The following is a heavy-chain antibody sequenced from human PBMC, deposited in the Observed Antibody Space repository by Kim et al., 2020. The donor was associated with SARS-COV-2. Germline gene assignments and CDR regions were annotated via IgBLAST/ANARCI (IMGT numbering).Heavy chain of an antibody. CDR3: ARRSTPYYYGSGSSLDY. Sequence: SVKVSCKASGGTFSSYAISWVRQAPGQGLEWMGGIIPIFGTANYAQKFQGRVTITADESTSTAYMELSSLRSEDTAVYYCARRSTPYYYGSGSSLDYWGQGTLVTVSS. J-gene: IGHJ4*02. CDR1: GGTFSSYA. V-gene: IGHV1-69*13. D-gene: IGHD3-10*01. CDR2: IIPIFGTA.